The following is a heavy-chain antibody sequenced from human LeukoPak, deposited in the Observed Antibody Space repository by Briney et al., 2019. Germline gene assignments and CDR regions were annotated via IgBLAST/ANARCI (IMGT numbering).Heavy chain of an antibody. Sequence: SETLSLTCTVSGGSISSYYWSWIRQPAGKGLEWIGRIHTSGSTNYNPSLKSRVTMSVDTSKNQFSLKLSSVTAADTAVYYCAKEGDYDFSGYMGVWGKGTTVTVSS. CDR3: AKEGDYDFSGYMGV. D-gene: IGHD3-3*01. V-gene: IGHV4-4*07. J-gene: IGHJ6*03. CDR1: GGSISSYY. CDR2: IHTSGST.